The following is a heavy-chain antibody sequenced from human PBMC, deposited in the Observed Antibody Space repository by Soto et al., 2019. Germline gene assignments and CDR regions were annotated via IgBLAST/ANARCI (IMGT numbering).Heavy chain of an antibody. Sequence: EVQLLESGGGMVQPGGSLRLSCAASGFTFSSYAMSWVRQAPGKGLEWVSAISGSGGSTYYADSVKGRFTISRDNSKNTLYLQMNSLRAEDTAVYYCAKAYCSSTSCDDYWGQGTLVTVSS. CDR3: AKAYCSSTSCDDY. J-gene: IGHJ4*02. CDR1: GFTFSSYA. D-gene: IGHD2-2*01. V-gene: IGHV3-23*01. CDR2: ISGSGGST.